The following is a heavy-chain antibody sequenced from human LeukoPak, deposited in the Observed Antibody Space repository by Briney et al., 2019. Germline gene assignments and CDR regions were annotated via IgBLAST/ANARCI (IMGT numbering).Heavy chain of an antibody. CDR2: INHSGST. Sequence: PSETLSLTCTVSGGSISSTSYYWGWIRQPPGKGLEWIGEINHSGSTNYNPSLKSRVTISVDTSKNQFSLKLSSVTAADTAVYYCARGLTVLRFLEWLSGSNYFDYWGQGTLVTVSS. D-gene: IGHD3-3*01. CDR3: ARGLTVLRFLEWLSGSNYFDY. J-gene: IGHJ4*02. CDR1: GGSISSTSYY. V-gene: IGHV4-39*07.